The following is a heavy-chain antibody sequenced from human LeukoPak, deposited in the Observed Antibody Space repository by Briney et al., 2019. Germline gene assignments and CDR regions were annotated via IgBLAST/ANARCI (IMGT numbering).Heavy chain of an antibody. Sequence: GGSLRLSCAASGFTFSSYGMHWVRQAPGKGLEWVAFIRYDGSNKYYADSVKGRFTISRDNSKNTLYLQMNSLRAEDTAVYYCAKEAMVRGFYYYYMDVWGKGTTVTISS. D-gene: IGHD3-10*01. V-gene: IGHV3-30*02. CDR3: AKEAMVRGFYYYYMDV. CDR2: IRYDGSNK. CDR1: GFTFSSYG. J-gene: IGHJ6*03.